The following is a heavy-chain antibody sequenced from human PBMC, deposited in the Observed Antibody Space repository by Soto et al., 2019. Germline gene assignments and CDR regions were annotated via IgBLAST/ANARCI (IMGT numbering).Heavy chain of an antibody. CDR2: ISSSSSYI. CDR3: ASRKTQTIQEMATPKSDAFDI. J-gene: IGHJ3*02. Sequence: EVQLVESGGGLVKPGGSLRLSCAASGFTFSSYSMNWVRQAPGKGLEWVSSISSSSSYIYYADSVKGRFTISRDNAKNSLYLQMNSLRAEDTAVYYCASRKTQTIQEMATPKSDAFDIWGQGTMVTVSS. CDR1: GFTFSSYS. V-gene: IGHV3-21*01. D-gene: IGHD5-12*01.